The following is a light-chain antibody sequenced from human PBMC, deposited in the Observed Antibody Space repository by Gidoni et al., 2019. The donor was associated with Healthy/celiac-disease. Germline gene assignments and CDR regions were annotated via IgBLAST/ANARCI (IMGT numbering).Light chain of an antibody. CDR2: GAS. CDR3: QQYGSSPRT. Sequence: IVLTQSPGTLSLSPGERATLSCRARQSVSSSYLAWYQQKPGQAPRLLIYGASSRATGIPDSFSGSGSGTDFTLTISRLEPEDFAVYYCQQYGSSPRTFXQXTKVEIK. V-gene: IGKV3-20*01. J-gene: IGKJ1*01. CDR1: QSVSSSY.